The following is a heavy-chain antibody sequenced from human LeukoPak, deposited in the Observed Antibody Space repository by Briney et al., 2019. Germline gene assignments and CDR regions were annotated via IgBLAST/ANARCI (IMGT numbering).Heavy chain of an antibody. J-gene: IGHJ4*02. CDR2: IYYSGST. D-gene: IGHD2-21*02. Sequence: PSETLSLTCTVSGGSISSSSYYWGWIRQPPGKGLEWIGSIYYSGSTYYNPSLKSRVTISVDTSKNQFSLKLSSVTAADTAVYYCARSDCGGDCSPFDYWGQGTLVTVSS. CDR1: GGSISSSSYY. V-gene: IGHV4-39*01. CDR3: ARSDCGGDCSPFDY.